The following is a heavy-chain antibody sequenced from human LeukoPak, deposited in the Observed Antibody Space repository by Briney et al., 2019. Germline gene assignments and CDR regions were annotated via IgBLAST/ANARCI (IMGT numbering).Heavy chain of an antibody. CDR1: GYSISSGYY. CDR3: ARGISTTGHDY. J-gene: IGHJ4*02. D-gene: IGHD4-11*01. V-gene: IGHV4-38-2*01. Sequence: TSETLFLTCAVSGYSISSGYYWGWIRQPPGKGPEWIGSVFHTGSSYYIPSLKSRVTISVDTSKNQFSLEVSSVTAADTAIYYCARGISTTGHDYWGPGTLVTVSS. CDR2: VFHTGSS.